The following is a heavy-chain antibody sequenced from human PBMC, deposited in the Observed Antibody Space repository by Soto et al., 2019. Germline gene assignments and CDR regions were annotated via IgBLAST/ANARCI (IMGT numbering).Heavy chain of an antibody. D-gene: IGHD6-13*01. CDR1: GGTFSSYA. Sequence: GASVKVSCKASGGTFSSYAISWVRQAPGQGLEWMGGIIPIFGTANYAQKFQGRVTITADKSTSTAYMELSSLRSEDTAVYYCASRGGIAAAQQQLLSYYYYGMDVWGQGTTVTVSS. V-gene: IGHV1-69*06. J-gene: IGHJ6*02. CDR3: ASRGGIAAAQQQLLSYYYYGMDV. CDR2: IIPIFGTA.